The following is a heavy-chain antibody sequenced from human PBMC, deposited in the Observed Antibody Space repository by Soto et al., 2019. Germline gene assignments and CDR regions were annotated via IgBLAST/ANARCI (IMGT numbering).Heavy chain of an antibody. CDR1: GYPFTSYY. V-gene: IGHV1-46*01. CDR3: AREMYTLRGSTFDS. CDR2: INTSDGST. D-gene: IGHD3-16*01. J-gene: IGHJ4*02. Sequence: QVQLVQSGAEVKKPGASVKVSCKASGYPFTSYYVHWVRQAPGQGLEWMGFINTSDGSTSYQQKFQGRVTMPRDTSSSTVYMEVSSRSSEETAIYSCAREMYTLRGSTFDSWGQRHLVTVSS.